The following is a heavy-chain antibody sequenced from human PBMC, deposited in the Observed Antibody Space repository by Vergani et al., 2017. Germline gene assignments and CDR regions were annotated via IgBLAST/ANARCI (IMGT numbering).Heavy chain of an antibody. CDR2: IYPGDSDT. CDR1: GYSFTSYW. CDR3: ARHRXYQLPVSSSWYNLYFDL. V-gene: IGHV5-51*01. D-gene: IGHD6-13*01. J-gene: IGHJ2*01. Sequence: EVQLVQSGAEVKKPRESLKISCKGSGYSFTSYWIGWVRQMPGKGLEWMGIIYPGDSDTRYSPSVQGQVTISADKSISTAYLQWSILKASDTAMYYCARHRXYQLPVSSSWYNLYFDLWGRGTLVTVSS.